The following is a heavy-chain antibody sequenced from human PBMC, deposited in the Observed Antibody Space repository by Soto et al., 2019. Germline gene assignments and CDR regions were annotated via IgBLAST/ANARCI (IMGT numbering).Heavy chain of an antibody. CDR3: APRGCGMLPVEDRFDP. CDR1: GFSLSTGGRG. J-gene: IGHJ5*02. D-gene: IGHD2-8*01. CDR2: MYRNDDK. V-gene: IGHV2-5*01. Sequence: QITFKESGPTLVKPPQPLTLTCSFAGFSLSTGGRGVGCIRRPPGKALEALPTMYRNDDKRYSPSLNNRLTSTKATSKTPMILTLTNMDPVDTATYYCAPRGCGMLPVEDRFDPSGQGRRVTVSS.